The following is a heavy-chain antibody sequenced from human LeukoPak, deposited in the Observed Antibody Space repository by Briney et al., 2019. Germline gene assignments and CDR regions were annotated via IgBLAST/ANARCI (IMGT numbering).Heavy chain of an antibody. J-gene: IGHJ5*02. CDR3: ARLVGYSYGPSRSGPWFDP. CDR2: INHSGST. CDR1: GGSFSGYY. V-gene: IGHV4-34*01. D-gene: IGHD5-18*01. Sequence: PSETLSLTCAVYGGSFSGYYWSWIRQPPGKGLEWIGEINHSGSTNYNPSLKSRVTISVDTSKNQFSLKLSSVTAADTAVYYCARLVGYSYGPSRSGPWFDPWGQGTLVTVSS.